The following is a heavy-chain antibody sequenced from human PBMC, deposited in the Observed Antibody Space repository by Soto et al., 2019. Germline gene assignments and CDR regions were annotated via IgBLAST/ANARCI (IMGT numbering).Heavy chain of an antibody. Sequence: PVGSLRLSCAASEVTCGDYYMSWIRQAPGKGLEWVSYISSSGSTIYYADSVKGRFTISRDNAKNSLYLQMNSLRAEDTAVYYCARVDPHEGDAFDIWGQGTMVTVSS. CDR3: ARVDPHEGDAFDI. CDR2: ISSSGSTI. CDR1: EVTCGDYY. J-gene: IGHJ3*02. V-gene: IGHV3-11*01.